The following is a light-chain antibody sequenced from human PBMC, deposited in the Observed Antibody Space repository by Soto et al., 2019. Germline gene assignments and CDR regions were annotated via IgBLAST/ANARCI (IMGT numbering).Light chain of an antibody. CDR2: GAS. CDR3: QQYNKWPWT. V-gene: IGKV3-15*01. J-gene: IGKJ1*01. Sequence: EIVMTQSPATLSMSPGERVTLSCRASQSVSSSLAWNQQKPGQAPRLLIYGASTRATGVPGRFSGSGSGTEFTLIISSLQSEDFAVYYWQQYNKWPWTFGQGTKVEIK. CDR1: QSVSSS.